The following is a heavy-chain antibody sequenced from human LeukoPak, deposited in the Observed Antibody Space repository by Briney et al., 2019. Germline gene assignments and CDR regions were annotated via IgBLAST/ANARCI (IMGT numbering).Heavy chain of an antibody. D-gene: IGHD2-2*01. CDR1: GGSFSGYY. J-gene: IGHJ5*02. Sequence: SETLSLTCAVYGGSFSGYYWSWIRQPPGKGLEWIGEINHSGSTNYNPSLKSRVTISVDTSKNQFSLKLSSVTAADTAVYYCASTYCSSTSCYLRRSWFDPWGQGTLVTVSS. CDR2: INHSGST. CDR3: ASTYCSSTSCYLRRSWFDP. V-gene: IGHV4-34*01.